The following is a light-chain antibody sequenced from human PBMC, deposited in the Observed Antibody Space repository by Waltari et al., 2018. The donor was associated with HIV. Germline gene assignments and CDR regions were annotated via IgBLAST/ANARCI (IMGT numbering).Light chain of an antibody. CDR1: RSNIGAGND. J-gene: IGLJ2*01. Sequence: QSVLTQPPSVSGAPGQRVTISCTGRRSNIGAGNDVHWYQHLPGTAPKLLIYGNSNRPSGVPDRFSGSKSGTSASLAITGLQAEDESDYYCQSYDSSLSVVVFGGGTKLTVL. V-gene: IGLV1-40*01. CDR2: GNS. CDR3: QSYDSSLSVVV.